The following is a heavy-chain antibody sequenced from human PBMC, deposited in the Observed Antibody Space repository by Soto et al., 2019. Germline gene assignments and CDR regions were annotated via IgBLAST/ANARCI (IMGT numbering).Heavy chain of an antibody. CDR3: ARSRYCSSTSCYFYFDY. CDR1: GGTFSSYA. CDR2: IIPIFGTA. J-gene: IGHJ4*02. D-gene: IGHD2-2*01. V-gene: IGHV1-69*01. Sequence: QVQLVQSGAEVKKPGSSVKVSCKASGGTFSSYAISWVRQAPGQGLEWMGGIIPIFGTANYAQKFQGRVTITADESTSTAYMELSSVRSEDTAVYYCARSRYCSSTSCYFYFDYWGQGTLVTVSS.